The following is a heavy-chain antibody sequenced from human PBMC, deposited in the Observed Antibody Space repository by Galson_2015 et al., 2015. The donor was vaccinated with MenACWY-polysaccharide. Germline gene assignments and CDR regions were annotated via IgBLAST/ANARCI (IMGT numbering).Heavy chain of an antibody. Sequence: LSLTCTVSGAPINSGGPYWTWIRQHTGKGLEGIGDMSHSGTSKYKPPLKSRAVISVDTSKNQFSLSLTSVTAADTAVYYCARIPSTVTSCGWFDPWGQGTLVTVTS. D-gene: IGHD4-17*01. CDR3: ARIPSTVTSCGWFDP. J-gene: IGHJ5*02. CDR2: MSHSGTS. CDR1: GAPINSGGPY. V-gene: IGHV4-31*03.